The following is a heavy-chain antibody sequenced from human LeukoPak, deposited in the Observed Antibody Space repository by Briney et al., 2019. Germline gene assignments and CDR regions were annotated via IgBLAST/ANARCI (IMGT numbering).Heavy chain of an antibody. CDR2: ISGSGGST. CDR3: AKVRRIYSSGWFSAFDI. Sequence: GGSLRLSCAASEFTFSSYAMSWVRQAPGKGLEWVSAISGSGGSTYYADSVKGRFTISRDNSKNTLYLQMNSLRAEDTAVYYCAKVRRIYSSGWFSAFDIWGQGTMVTVSS. V-gene: IGHV3-23*01. J-gene: IGHJ3*02. CDR1: EFTFSSYA. D-gene: IGHD6-19*01.